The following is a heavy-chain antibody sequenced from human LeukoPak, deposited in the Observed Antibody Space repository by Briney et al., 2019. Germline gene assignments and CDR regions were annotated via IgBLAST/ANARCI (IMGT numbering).Heavy chain of an antibody. J-gene: IGHJ4*02. CDR3: ARRTIAAAGEGYLDY. D-gene: IGHD6-13*01. V-gene: IGHV4-59*01. Sequence: SETLSLTCSVSGGFNTHYYWSWIRQPPGKGLEWIGYFYHSGSTNYNPSLKSRVTISVDTSKNQFSLKLNSVTAADTAVYYCARRTIAAAGEGYLDYWGQGTLVTVSS. CDR1: GGFNTHYY. CDR2: FYHSGST.